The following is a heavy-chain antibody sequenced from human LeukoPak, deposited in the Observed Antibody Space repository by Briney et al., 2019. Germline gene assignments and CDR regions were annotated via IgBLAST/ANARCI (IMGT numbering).Heavy chain of an antibody. CDR2: ISYDGSNK. Sequence: GGSLRLSCAASGFTFSSYAMHWVRQAPGKGLEWVAVISYDGSNKYYADSVKGRFTISRDNSKNTLYLQMNSLRAEDTAVYYCARQEIAAANYWGQGTLVTVSS. V-gene: IGHV3-30-3*01. CDR3: ARQEIAAANY. J-gene: IGHJ4*02. D-gene: IGHD6-13*01. CDR1: GFTFSSYA.